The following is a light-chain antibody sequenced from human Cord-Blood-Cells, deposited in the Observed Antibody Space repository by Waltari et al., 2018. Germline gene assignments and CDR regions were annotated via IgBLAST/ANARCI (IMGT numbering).Light chain of an antibody. CDR1: SSDVGRYNL. Sequence: QSALTQPASVSGSPGQSITISCTGTSSDVGRYNLVSWYQQPPGKAPKLMIYEGSKRPSGVSNRFSGSKSGNTASLTISGLQAEDEADYYCCSYAGSSIWVFGGGTKLTVL. V-gene: IGLV2-23*01. CDR2: EGS. J-gene: IGLJ3*02. CDR3: CSYAGSSIWV.